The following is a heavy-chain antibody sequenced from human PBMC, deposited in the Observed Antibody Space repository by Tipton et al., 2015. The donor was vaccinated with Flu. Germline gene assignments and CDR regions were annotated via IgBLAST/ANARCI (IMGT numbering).Heavy chain of an antibody. D-gene: IGHD3-10*01. CDR2: IYYSGST. CDR1: GGSISSYY. Sequence: TLSLTCTVSGGSISSYYWSWIRQPPGKGLEWIGYIYYSGSTNYNPSLKSRVTISVDTSKNQFSLKLSSVAAADTAGYYCARDFGPQVGFVDWGQGTLVTVSS. J-gene: IGHJ4*02. V-gene: IGHV4-59*01. CDR3: ARDFGPQVGFVD.